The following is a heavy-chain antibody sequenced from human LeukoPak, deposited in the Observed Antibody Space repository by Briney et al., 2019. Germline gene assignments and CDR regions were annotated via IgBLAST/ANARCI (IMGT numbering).Heavy chain of an antibody. V-gene: IGHV4-59*08. J-gene: IGHJ4*02. CDR3: ASGSYYFDY. Sequence: KPSETLSLTCTVSGGCIRSYYWSWIRQPPGKGLEWIGYIYYSGSTKYNPSLKSRATISVDTSKNQFSLKLSSVTAADTAVYYCASGSYYFDYWGQGTLVTVSS. CDR2: IYYSGST. CDR1: GGCIRSYY. D-gene: IGHD1-26*01.